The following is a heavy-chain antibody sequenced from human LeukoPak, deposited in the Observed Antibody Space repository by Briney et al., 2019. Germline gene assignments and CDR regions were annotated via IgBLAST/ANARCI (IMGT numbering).Heavy chain of an antibody. V-gene: IGHV4-61*02. CDR1: GGSISSGSYY. Sequence: PSETLTLTCTVSGGSISSGSYYWSWLRQPAGKGLEWIGRIYTSGSTNYNPSLKSRVTISVDTSKNQFSLKLSSVTAADTAVYYCARGREQLGAWYFDLWGRGTLVTVSS. J-gene: IGHJ2*01. CDR3: ARGREQLGAWYFDL. CDR2: IYTSGST. D-gene: IGHD6-6*01.